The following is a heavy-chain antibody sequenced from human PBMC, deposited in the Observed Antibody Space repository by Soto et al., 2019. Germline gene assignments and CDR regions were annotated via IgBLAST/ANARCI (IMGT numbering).Heavy chain of an antibody. CDR3: ARDRHSSRGGYYDSSGYSDAFDI. V-gene: IGHV1-2*04. Sequence: ASVKVSCKASGYTFTSYDMHWVRQAPGQRLEWMGWINPNSGGTNYAQKFQGWVTMTRDTSISTAYMELSRLRSDDTAVYYCARDRHSSRGGYYDSSGYSDAFDIWGQGTMVTVSS. CDR1: GYTFTSYD. J-gene: IGHJ3*02. CDR2: INPNSGGT. D-gene: IGHD3-22*01.